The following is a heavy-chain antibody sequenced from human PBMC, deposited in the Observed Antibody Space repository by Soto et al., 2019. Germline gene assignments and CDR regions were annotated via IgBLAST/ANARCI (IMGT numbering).Heavy chain of an antibody. CDR2: IYYSGRT. D-gene: IGHD3-10*01. J-gene: IGHJ1*01. CDR3: ARVVDGSGSYYFQH. Sequence: QVQLQESGPGLVKPSQTLSLTCTVSGDSISSGGYYWSWIRQHPGKGLEWIGYIYYSGRTYYSPSLKSRVTISVDTSKNQLSLKMNSVTAADTAVYYCARVVDGSGSYYFQHWGQGTLVTVSS. V-gene: IGHV4-31*03. CDR1: GDSISSGGYY.